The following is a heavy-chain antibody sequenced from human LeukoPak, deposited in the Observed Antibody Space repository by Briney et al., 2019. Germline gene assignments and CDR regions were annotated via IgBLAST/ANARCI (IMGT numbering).Heavy chain of an antibody. V-gene: IGHV3-11*01. D-gene: IGHD3-3*01. J-gene: IGHJ6*03. CDR1: GFTFSDYY. CDR3: AAVQMERSSWYDYYYMDV. Sequence: GGSLRLPCAASGFTFSDYYMTWIRQAPGKGLQWVSYISRRGNAIKYAESVKGRFSISRDNAKSSLYLQMNSLRAEDTAVYYCAAVQMERSSWYDYYYMDVWGKGTTVTVYS. CDR2: ISRRGNAI.